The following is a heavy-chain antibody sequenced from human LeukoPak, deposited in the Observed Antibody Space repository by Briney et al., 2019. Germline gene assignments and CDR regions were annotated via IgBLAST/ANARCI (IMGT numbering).Heavy chain of an antibody. CDR2: ISSSSCTI. V-gene: IGHV3-48*01. D-gene: IGHD6-6*01. CDR1: GFPFSSYR. CDR3: GRSIAGDDAFDI. J-gene: IGHJ3*02. Sequence: GGSLRLSCAASGFPFSSYRMNWVRQAPGKGREWVSYISSSSCTIYYADSVKGRFTISRENDKNSLYLQMNSQRAKDTAVYYCGRSIAGDDAFDIWGQGTMNTVSS.